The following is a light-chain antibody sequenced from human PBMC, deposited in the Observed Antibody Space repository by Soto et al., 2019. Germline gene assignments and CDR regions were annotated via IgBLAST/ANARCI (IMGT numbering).Light chain of an antibody. CDR1: SSDVGGYNY. CDR2: EVS. Sequence: QSALTQPASVSGSPGQSITISCTRTSSDVGGYNYVSWYQQHPGKAPKFMIYEVSNRPSGVSNRFSGSKSGNTASLTISGLQAEAEADYYCSSYTSSSTLVVFGGGTKLTVL. V-gene: IGLV2-14*01. CDR3: SSYTSSSTLVV. J-gene: IGLJ2*01.